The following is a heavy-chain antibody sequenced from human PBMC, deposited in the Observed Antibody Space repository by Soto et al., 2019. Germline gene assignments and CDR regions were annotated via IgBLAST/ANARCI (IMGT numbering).Heavy chain of an antibody. CDR2: ISYDGSNK. CDR1: GFTFSSYG. V-gene: IGHV3-30*18. J-gene: IGHJ3*02. D-gene: IGHD6-13*01. CDR3: AKLAAAGTLDDAFDI. Sequence: GGSLRLSCAASGFTFSSYGMHWVRQAPGKGLEWVAVISYDGSNKYYADSVKGRFTISRDNSKNTLYLQMNSLRAEDTAVYYCAKLAAAGTLDDAFDIRGQGTMVTVSS.